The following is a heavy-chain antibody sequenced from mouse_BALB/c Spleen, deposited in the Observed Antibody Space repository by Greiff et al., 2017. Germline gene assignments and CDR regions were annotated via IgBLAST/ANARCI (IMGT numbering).Heavy chain of an antibody. Sequence: VQLQQSGPELVKPGASVKMSCKASGYTFTSYVMHWVKQKPGQGLEWIGYINPYNDGTKYNEKFKGKATLTSDKSSSTAYMELSSLTSADSAVYYCARGDVRRGGYAMDYWGQGTSVTVSS. CDR3: ARGDVRRGGYAMDY. D-gene: IGHD2-14*01. CDR1: GYTFTSYV. J-gene: IGHJ4*01. V-gene: IGHV1-14*01. CDR2: INPYNDGT.